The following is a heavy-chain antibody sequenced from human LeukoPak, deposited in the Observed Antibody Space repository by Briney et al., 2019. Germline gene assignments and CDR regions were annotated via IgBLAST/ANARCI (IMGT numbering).Heavy chain of an antibody. V-gene: IGHV4-4*07. D-gene: IGHD6-19*01. CDR2: IYTSGST. Sequence: SETLSLTCTVSGGSISSYYWGWIRQPAGKDLEWIGRIYTSGSTNYNPSLKSRVTMSVDTSKNQFSLKLSSVTAADTAVYYCARGMKPYSSGFDYWGQGTLVTVSS. J-gene: IGHJ4*02. CDR3: ARGMKPYSSGFDY. CDR1: GGSISSYY.